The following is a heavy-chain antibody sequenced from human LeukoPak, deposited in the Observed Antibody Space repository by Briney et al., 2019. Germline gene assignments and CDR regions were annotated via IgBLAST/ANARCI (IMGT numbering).Heavy chain of an antibody. Sequence: PGGSLRLSCAASGFTFSNYWMFWVRQAPGKGLVWVSHIKGDGGTTSYAESVKGRFTISRGNAKNTLSLQMSSLRVEDTAVYYCARGGVTAGFDYWGQGTLVTVSS. CDR3: ARGGVTAGFDY. J-gene: IGHJ4*02. CDR2: IKGDGGTT. D-gene: IGHD2-21*02. V-gene: IGHV3-74*01. CDR1: GFTFSNYW.